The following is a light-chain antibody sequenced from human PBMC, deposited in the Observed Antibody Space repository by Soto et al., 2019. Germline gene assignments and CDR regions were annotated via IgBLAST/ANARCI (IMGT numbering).Light chain of an antibody. V-gene: IGKV3-15*01. CDR2: GAS. CDR1: HSVGKS. J-gene: IGKJ4*01. CDR3: HQYDRWSPGA. Sequence: EIVLTQSQATPSVSPGERATLSCRASHSVGKSLAWYQLKPGQAPRLIIYGASTRATGFPARFSGTGSGTEFTLTIRGLQSEDFALYYCHQYDRWSPGAFGGGTKVEI.